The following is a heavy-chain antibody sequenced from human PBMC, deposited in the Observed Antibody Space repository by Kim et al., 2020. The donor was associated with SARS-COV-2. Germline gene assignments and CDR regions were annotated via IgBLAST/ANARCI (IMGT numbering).Heavy chain of an antibody. V-gene: IGHV4-59*01. CDR2: IGIT. J-gene: IGHJ4*02. CDR3: AIGDPFDY. D-gene: IGHD3-10*01. Sequence: IGITMFNPTLKSRVTISVDTSKNQFSLKLSAVNAADTAVYYCAIGDPFDYWGQGTLVTVSS.